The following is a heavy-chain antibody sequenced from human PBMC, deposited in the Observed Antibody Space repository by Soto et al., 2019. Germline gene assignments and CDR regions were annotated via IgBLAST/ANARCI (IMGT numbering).Heavy chain of an antibody. CDR2: IYYSGST. J-gene: IGHJ5*02. CDR1: GGSISSGDYY. Sequence: SETLSLTCTVSGGSISSGDYYWSWIRQPPGKGLEWIGYIYYSGSTYYNPSLKSRVTISVDTSKNQFSLKLSSVTAADTAVYYCASSHHYYDSRNWFDPWGQGTLVTVS. D-gene: IGHD3-22*01. CDR3: ASSHHYYDSRNWFDP. V-gene: IGHV4-30-4*01.